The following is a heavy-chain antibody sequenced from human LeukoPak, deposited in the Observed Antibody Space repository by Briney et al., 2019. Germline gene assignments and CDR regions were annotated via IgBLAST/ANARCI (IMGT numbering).Heavy chain of an antibody. D-gene: IGHD2-21*02. J-gene: IGHJ3*02. CDR1: GGSISNY. Sequence: KSSETLSLACTVSGGSISNYWSWLRQPPGKGLEYIGYTHYSGSTNYNPSLKSRVTISLDTSGNQFSLKLSSVTAADTAVYYCASGYCGGACQLGGVDMWGQGTMVTVSS. V-gene: IGHV4-59*01. CDR3: ASGYCGGACQLGGVDM. CDR2: THYSGST.